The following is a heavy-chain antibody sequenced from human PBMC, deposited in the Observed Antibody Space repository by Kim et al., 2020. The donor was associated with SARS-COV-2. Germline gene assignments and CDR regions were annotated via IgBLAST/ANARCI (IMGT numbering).Heavy chain of an antibody. D-gene: IGHD3-3*01. CDR1: GFTFSSYA. CDR2: ISYDGSNK. V-gene: IGHV3-30-3*01. CDR3: ARDGDYDFWSGYTYPGMDV. J-gene: IGHJ6*02. Sequence: GGSLRLSCAASGFTFSSYAMHWVRQAPGKGLEWVAVISYDGSNKYYADSVKGRFTISRDNSKNTLYLQMNSLRAEDTAVYYCARDGDYDFWSGYTYPGMDVWGQGTTVTVSS.